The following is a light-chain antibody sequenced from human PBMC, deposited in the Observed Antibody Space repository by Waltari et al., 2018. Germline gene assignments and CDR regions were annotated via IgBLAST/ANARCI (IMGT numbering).Light chain of an antibody. CDR3: CSYAGSYSFV. Sequence: QSALTQPRSVSGSPGQSVTISCTGTSSDVGDYNYASWYQQHPDKAPKLMIYDVTKRPSGVPDRFSGSKSGNTASLTISGLQAEDEADYYCCSYAGSYSFVFGGGTKLTVL. V-gene: IGLV2-11*01. CDR1: SSDVGDYNY. J-gene: IGLJ2*01. CDR2: DVT.